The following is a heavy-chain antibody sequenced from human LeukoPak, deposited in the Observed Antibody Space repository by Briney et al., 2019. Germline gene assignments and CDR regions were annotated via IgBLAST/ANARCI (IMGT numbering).Heavy chain of an antibody. CDR2: IRSKANSYAT. Sequence: GGSLRLSCAASGFTFSGSAMHWVRQASGKGLDWVGRIRSKANSYATAYAASVKGRFTISRDDSKNTAYLQMNSLKTEDTAVYYCTRLYSNYDTSDYWGQGTLVTVSS. CDR3: TRLYSNYDTSDY. D-gene: IGHD4-11*01. CDR1: GFTFSGSA. J-gene: IGHJ4*02. V-gene: IGHV3-73*01.